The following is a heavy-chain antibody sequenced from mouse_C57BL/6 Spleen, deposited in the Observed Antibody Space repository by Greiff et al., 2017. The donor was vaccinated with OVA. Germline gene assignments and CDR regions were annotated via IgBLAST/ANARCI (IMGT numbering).Heavy chain of an antibody. CDR1: GYTFTSYW. CDR2: INPSNGGT. CDR3: ARSHYGSSYWYFDV. Sequence: QVQLQQPGTELVKPGASVKLSCKASGYTFTSYWMHWVKQRPGQGLEWIGNINPSNGGTNYNEKFKSKATLTVDKSSSTAYMQLSSLTSEDCAVYYCARSHYGSSYWYFDVWGTGTTVTVSS. D-gene: IGHD1-1*01. J-gene: IGHJ1*03. V-gene: IGHV1-53*01.